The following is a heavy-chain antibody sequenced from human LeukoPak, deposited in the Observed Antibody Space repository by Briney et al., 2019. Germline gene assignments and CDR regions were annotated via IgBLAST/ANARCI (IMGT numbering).Heavy chain of an antibody. Sequence: GGSLRLSCAASGFTFSNYWMSWVRQAPGKGLEWVANIKHIGSEKYYVDSVKGRFTISRDNAKNSLYLQMNSLRDEDTAVYYCARDRGFYFDYWGQGTLVTVSS. CDR3: ARDRGFYFDY. CDR2: IKHIGSEK. J-gene: IGHJ4*02. CDR1: GFTFSNYW. V-gene: IGHV3-7*01.